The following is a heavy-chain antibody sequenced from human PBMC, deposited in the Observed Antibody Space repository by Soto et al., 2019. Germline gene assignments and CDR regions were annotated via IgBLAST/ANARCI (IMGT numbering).Heavy chain of an antibody. D-gene: IGHD3-16*01. CDR1: GGFLSESY. J-gene: IGHJ5*02. Sequence: ETLPLSCAVYGGFLSESYWTWIRQPPGKGLEWIGEINHVGGTNYNPSLKSRVTMSVDTSQNQFSLRLISATAADTAMYFCVRIRYQLPSSVLWLDPWGQGTPVSVSS. CDR3: VRIRYQLPSSVLWLDP. V-gene: IGHV4-34*01. CDR2: INHVGGT.